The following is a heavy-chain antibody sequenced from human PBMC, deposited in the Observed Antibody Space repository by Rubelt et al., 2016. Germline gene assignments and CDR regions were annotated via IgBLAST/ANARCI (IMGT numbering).Heavy chain of an antibody. CDR3: AREGPEQWLGYYYYYDMDV. J-gene: IGHJ6*02. D-gene: IGHD6-19*01. Sequence: YYSGSTNYNPSLKSRVTISVDTSKNQFSLKLSSVTAADTAVYYCAREGPEQWLGYYYYYDMDVWGQGTTVTVSS. V-gene: IGHV4-59*01. CDR2: YYSGST.